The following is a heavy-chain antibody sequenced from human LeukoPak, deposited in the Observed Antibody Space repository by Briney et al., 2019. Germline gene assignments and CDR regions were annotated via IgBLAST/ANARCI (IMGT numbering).Heavy chain of an antibody. CDR2: MNPNSGNT. D-gene: IGHD3-16*01. Sequence: GTSVKVSCKASGYTFTSYDINWVRQATGQGLEWMGWMNPNSGNTGYAQKFQGRVTMTRNTSISTAYMELSSLRSEDTAVYYCARGPRRLGYFDYWGQGTLVTVSS. J-gene: IGHJ4*02. CDR3: ARGPRRLGYFDY. CDR1: GYTFTSYD. V-gene: IGHV1-8*01.